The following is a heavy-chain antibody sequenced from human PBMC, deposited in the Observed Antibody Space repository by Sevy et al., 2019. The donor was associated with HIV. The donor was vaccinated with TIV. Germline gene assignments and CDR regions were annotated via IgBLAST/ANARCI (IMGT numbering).Heavy chain of an antibody. CDR1: GFTFSSYW. CDR2: INSDGSST. Sequence: GGSLRLSCAASGFTFSSYWMHWVRQAPGKGLVWVSRINSDGSSTSYADSVKGRFTISRDNAKNTLYLQMNSLRAEDTAVYYCARGDYYDSSGYYLYYYYYGMDVWGQWTTVTVSS. V-gene: IGHV3-74*01. CDR3: ARGDYYDSSGYYLYYYYYGMDV. J-gene: IGHJ6*02. D-gene: IGHD3-22*01.